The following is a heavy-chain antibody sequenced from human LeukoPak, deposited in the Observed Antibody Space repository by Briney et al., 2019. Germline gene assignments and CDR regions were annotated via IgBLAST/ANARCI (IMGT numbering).Heavy chain of an antibody. CDR3: ARSLRIPNWFDP. CDR1: DGAISGGGYY. CDR2: IYNSGNT. J-gene: IGHJ5*02. D-gene: IGHD5-12*01. Sequence: SETLSLTCTVSDGAISGGGYYWTWIRQHPGTGLEWIGYIYNSGNTYYNPSLKSRVAISVDTSKNQFSLKLSSVTAADTAVYYCARSLRIPNWFDPWGQGTLVTVSS. V-gene: IGHV4-31*03.